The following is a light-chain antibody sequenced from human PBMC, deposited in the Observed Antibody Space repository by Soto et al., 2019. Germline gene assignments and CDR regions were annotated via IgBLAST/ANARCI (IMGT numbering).Light chain of an antibody. CDR3: QQYGSSRWT. CDR1: QSINSIY. Sequence: EIVLTQSPGTLSLSPGERATLSCRANQSINSIYLAWYQQKPGQAPKLLIHGASNRATDIPDRFSGSGSGTDFTLTISRLEPEDFAVYYCQQYGSSRWTFGQGTKVEIK. J-gene: IGKJ1*01. V-gene: IGKV3-20*01. CDR2: GAS.